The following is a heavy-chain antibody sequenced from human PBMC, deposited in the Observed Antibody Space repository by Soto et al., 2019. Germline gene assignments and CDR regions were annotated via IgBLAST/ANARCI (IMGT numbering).Heavy chain of an antibody. CDR1: GGSISSYY. D-gene: IGHD3-10*01. J-gene: IGHJ6*03. CDR3: ARRARSYYYGSGGEPYYYYYMDV. CDR2: IYYSGST. V-gene: IGHV4-59*08. Sequence: SETLSLTCTVSGGSISSYYWSWIRQPPGKGLEWIGYIYYSGSTNYNPSLKSRVTISVDTSKNQFSLKLSSVTAADTAVYYCARRARSYYYGSGGEPYYYYYMDVWGKGTTVTVSS.